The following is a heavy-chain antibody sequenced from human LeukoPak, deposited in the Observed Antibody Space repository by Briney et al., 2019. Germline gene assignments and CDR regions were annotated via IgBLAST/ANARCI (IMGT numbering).Heavy chain of an antibody. CDR3: ARTTLLNFDWSPDGFDI. Sequence: SETLSLTCAVYGGSFSGYYWSWIRQPPGKGLEWIGEINHSGSTNYNPSLKSRVTMSVDTSKNQFSLKLSSVTAADTAVYYCARTTLLNFDWSPDGFDIWGQGTMVTVSS. CDR2: INHSGST. CDR1: GGSFSGYY. V-gene: IGHV4-34*01. J-gene: IGHJ3*02. D-gene: IGHD3-9*01.